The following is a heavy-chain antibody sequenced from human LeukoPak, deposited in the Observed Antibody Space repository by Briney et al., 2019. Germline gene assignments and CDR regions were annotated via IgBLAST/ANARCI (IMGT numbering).Heavy chain of an antibody. J-gene: IGHJ4*02. CDR2: IYYSGST. D-gene: IGHD3-10*01. Sequence: SETLSLTCTVSGGSISSSTYYWGWIRQPPGKGLEWIGSIYYSGSTFYNPSLKSRVTISVDTSKKQFSLKLSSVTAADTAVYYCARGTHSGVDYWGQGTLVTVSS. CDR1: GGSISSSTYY. CDR3: ARGTHSGVDY. V-gene: IGHV4-39*07.